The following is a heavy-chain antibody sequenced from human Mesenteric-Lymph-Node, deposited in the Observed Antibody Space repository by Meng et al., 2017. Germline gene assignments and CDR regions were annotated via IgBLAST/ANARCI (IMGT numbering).Heavy chain of an antibody. CDR3: ARYCSGGSCYDDY. J-gene: IGHJ4*02. CDR1: GFTFSSYE. CDR2: ITSSGTTQ. Sequence: GESLKISCAASGFTFSSYEMNWVRQAPGKGLEWVSYITSSGTTQYYADSVKGRFTISRDNAKNSLYLQMTSLRAEDTAVYYCARYCSGGSCYDDYWGQGTLVTVFS. D-gene: IGHD2-15*01. V-gene: IGHV3-48*03.